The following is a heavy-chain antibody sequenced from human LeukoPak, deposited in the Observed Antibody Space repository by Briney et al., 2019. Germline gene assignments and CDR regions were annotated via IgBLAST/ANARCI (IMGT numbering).Heavy chain of an antibody. J-gene: IGHJ4*02. Sequence: SLTVSCKASGYTFTCYYMHCVRQAPGQGLEWMGGIIPIFGTANYAQKFQGRVTITADESTSTAYMELSSLRSEDTAVYYCARGIAGSLTFDYWGQGTLVTVSS. D-gene: IGHD6-13*01. V-gene: IGHV1-69*13. CDR2: IIPIFGTA. CDR1: GYTFTCYY. CDR3: ARGIAGSLTFDY.